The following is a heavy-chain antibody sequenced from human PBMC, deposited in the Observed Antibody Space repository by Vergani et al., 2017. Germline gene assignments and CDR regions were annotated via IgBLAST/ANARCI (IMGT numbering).Heavy chain of an antibody. J-gene: IGHJ4*02. Sequence: EVQLLVSGGGLVQPGGSLRLSCAASGFTFSSYSMNWVRQAPGKGLEWVSSISSSSSYIYYADSVKGRFTISRDNAKNSLYLQMNSLRAEDTAVYYCARAVEDGDYPVDYWGQGTLVTVSS. CDR2: ISSSSSYI. V-gene: IGHV3-21*01. CDR1: GFTFSSYS. D-gene: IGHD4-17*01. CDR3: ARAVEDGDYPVDY.